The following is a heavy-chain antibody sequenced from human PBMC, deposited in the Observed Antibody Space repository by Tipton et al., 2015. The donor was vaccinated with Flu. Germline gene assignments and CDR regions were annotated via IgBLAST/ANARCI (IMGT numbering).Heavy chain of an antibody. J-gene: IGHJ6*03. CDR2: IYTSGST. CDR1: GGSISSYY. CDR3: ARVVVPAANMRRYYYYYYMDV. V-gene: IGHV4-4*07. Sequence: TLSLTCTVSGGSISSYYWSWIRQPAGKGLEWIGRIYTSGSTNYNPSLKSRVTMSVDTSKNQFSLKLSSVTAADTAVYYCARVVVPAANMRRYYYYYYMDVWGKGTTVTVSS. D-gene: IGHD2-2*01.